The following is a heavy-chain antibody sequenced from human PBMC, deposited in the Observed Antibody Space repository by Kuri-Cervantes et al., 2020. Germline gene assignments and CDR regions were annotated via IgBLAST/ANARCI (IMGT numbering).Heavy chain of an antibody. Sequence: GESLKISCAASGFTVSSNYMSWVRQAPGKGLEWVSVIYSGGSTYYADSVKGRFTISRDNAKNSLYLQMNSLRDEDTAVYYCARPMVRGASPDYWGQGTLVTVSS. V-gene: IGHV3-66*01. CDR1: GFTVSSNY. J-gene: IGHJ4*02. D-gene: IGHD3-10*01. CDR2: IYSGGST. CDR3: ARPMVRGASPDY.